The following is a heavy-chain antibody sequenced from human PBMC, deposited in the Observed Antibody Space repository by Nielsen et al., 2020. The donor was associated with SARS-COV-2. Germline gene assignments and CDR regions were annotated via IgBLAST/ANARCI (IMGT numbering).Heavy chain of an antibody. CDR2: ITHSGTT. CDR1: GGSISSYY. CDR3: ARESRVLVFLEWMYYGMDV. Sequence: SETLSLTCTVSGGSISSYYWTWIRQAPGKGLEWIGEITHSGTTNYNPSLKSRVTISVDKSMKQFSLKLSSVTAADTATYYCARESRVLVFLEWMYYGMDVWGQGTTVTVSS. J-gene: IGHJ6*02. V-gene: IGHV4-34*01. D-gene: IGHD3-3*02.